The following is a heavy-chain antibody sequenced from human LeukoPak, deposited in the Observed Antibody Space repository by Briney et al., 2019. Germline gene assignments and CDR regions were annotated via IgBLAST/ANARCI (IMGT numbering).Heavy chain of an antibody. CDR2: INSDGSST. D-gene: IGHD3-10*01. J-gene: IGHJ5*02. Sequence: GSLRLSCAASGFTFSSYWMHWVRQAPGKGLVWVSRINSDGSSTSYADSVKGRFTISRDNSKNTLYLQMNSLRAEDTAVYYCAKDGRVAMVRGVIINWFDPWGQGTLVTVSS. V-gene: IGHV3-74*01. CDR1: GFTFSSYW. CDR3: AKDGRVAMVRGVIINWFDP.